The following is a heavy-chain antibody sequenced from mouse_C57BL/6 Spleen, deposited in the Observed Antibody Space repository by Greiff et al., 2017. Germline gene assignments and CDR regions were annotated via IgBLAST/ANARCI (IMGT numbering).Heavy chain of an antibody. CDR1: GYTFTSYW. D-gene: IGHD1-1*01. Sequence: QVQLQQPGAELVKPGASVKLSCKASGYTFTSYWMHWVKQRPGQGLEWIGMIHPNSGSTNYNEKFKSKATLTVDKSSSTAYRQLSSLTSEDSAVYYCARGDYYGSSLYAMDYWGQGTSVTVSS. V-gene: IGHV1-64*01. CDR3: ARGDYYGSSLYAMDY. CDR2: IHPNSGST. J-gene: IGHJ4*01.